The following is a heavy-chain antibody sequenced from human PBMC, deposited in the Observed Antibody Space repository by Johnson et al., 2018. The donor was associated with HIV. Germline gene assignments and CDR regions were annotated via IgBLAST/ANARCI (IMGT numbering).Heavy chain of an antibody. CDR2: FYSGGTT. CDR1: GLSVSTNF. D-gene: IGHD3-16*01. J-gene: IGHJ3*02. Sequence: VQLVESGGGVVQPGGSLRLSCAASGLSVSTNFMSWVRQPPGKGLEWVSIFYSGGTTNYADSVKGRFTISRDNSKNTGYLQINYLRAEDTAVYYGVRQGGGDYDYAWGSSGDAFDIWGQGTLVTVSS. CDR3: VRQGGGDYDYAWGSSGDAFDI. V-gene: IGHV3-66*04.